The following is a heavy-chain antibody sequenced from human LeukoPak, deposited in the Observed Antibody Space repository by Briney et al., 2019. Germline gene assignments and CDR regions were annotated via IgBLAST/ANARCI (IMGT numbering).Heavy chain of an antibody. CDR1: GGSFSGYY. CDR2: INHSGST. Sequence: PSETLSLTCAVYGGSFSGYYWSWIRQPPGKGLEWIGEINHSGSTNYNPSLKSRVTTSVDTSKNQFSLKLSSVTAADTAVYYCARVRAYYYGSGSYYKGGYFDYWGQGTLVTVSS. V-gene: IGHV4-34*01. D-gene: IGHD3-10*01. CDR3: ARVRAYYYGSGSYYKGGYFDY. J-gene: IGHJ4*02.